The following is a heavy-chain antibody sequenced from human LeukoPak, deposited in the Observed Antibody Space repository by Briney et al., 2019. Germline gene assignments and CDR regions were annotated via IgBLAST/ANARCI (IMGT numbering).Heavy chain of an antibody. CDR2: VSYDGSDK. Sequence: GGSLRLSCVVSGFAFNSYGIHWVRQAPGKGLEWVAVVSYDGSDKLYEDSVKGRFTVSRDNSKNTLYLQMNSLRPEDTAVYYCARDPSSSSSVGGYLDYWGQGTLVTVSS. CDR1: GFAFNSYG. D-gene: IGHD6-6*01. J-gene: IGHJ4*02. CDR3: ARDPSSSSSVGGYLDY. V-gene: IGHV3-30*03.